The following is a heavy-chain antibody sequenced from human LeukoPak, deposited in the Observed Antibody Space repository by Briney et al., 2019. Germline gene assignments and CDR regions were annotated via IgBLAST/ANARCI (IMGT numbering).Heavy chain of an antibody. Sequence: PGRSLRLSCAASGFTFSSYAMHWVRQAPGKGLEWVAVISYDGTNKYYADSVKGRFTISRDNSKKKLYLQMNSLRTDDTAVYYCARGGGTTVTQDGYYFDYWGQGTLVTVSS. CDR2: ISYDGTNK. CDR1: GFTFSSYA. J-gene: IGHJ4*02. V-gene: IGHV3-30-3*01. D-gene: IGHD4-17*01. CDR3: ARGGGTTVTQDGYYFDY.